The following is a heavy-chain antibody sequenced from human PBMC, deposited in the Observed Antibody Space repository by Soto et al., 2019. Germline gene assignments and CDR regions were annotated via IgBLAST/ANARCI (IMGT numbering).Heavy chain of an antibody. CDR2: IYHSGST. CDR3: ASRYCISTSCASGVLIY. J-gene: IGHJ4*02. D-gene: IGHD2-2*01. V-gene: IGHV4-30-2*01. CDR1: GGSISSGGYS. Sequence: QLQLQESGSGLVKPSQTLSLTCAVSGGSISSGGYSWSWIRQPPGKGLEWIGYIYHSGSTYYNPSPMSPVTLSVDRSKHQFSPKLSSVTAADTAVYYCASRYCISTSCASGVLIYWGQGTLVTVSS.